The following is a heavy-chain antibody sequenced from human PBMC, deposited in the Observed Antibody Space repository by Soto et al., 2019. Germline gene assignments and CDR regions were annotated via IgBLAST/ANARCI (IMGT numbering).Heavy chain of an antibody. Sequence: SETLSLTCTVSGGSISSSRYYWGWIRQPPGKGLEWIGSIYSGGSTYYNPSLKSRVTISVDTSKNQFSLKLSSVTAADTAVYYCASRVYGAPLWGQGTLVTVS. D-gene: IGHD3-10*01. CDR2: IYSGGST. J-gene: IGHJ4*02. CDR3: ASRVYGAPL. V-gene: IGHV4-39*01. CDR1: GGSISSSRYY.